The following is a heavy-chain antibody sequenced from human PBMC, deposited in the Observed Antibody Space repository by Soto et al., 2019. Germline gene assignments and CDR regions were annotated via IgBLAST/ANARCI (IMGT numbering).Heavy chain of an antibody. CDR3: AKGGAEMLGYYYYFVMDV. D-gene: IGHD2-8*01. J-gene: IGHJ6*02. Sequence: VQLLESGGGMVQPGGSLRLSCGASGFAFGTYAMNWVRQAPGKGLEWVSGISSRGGSTFYADSVQRRFIISRDNSKNTLSLQMDNRRVEHTPIYYCAKGGAEMLGYYYYFVMDVWGQGATVSVSS. CDR2: ISSRGGST. V-gene: IGHV3-23*01. CDR1: GFAFGTYA.